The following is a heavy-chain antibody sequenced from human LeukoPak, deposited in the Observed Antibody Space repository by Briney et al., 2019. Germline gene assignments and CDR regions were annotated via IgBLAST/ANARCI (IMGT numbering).Heavy chain of an antibody. D-gene: IGHD3-22*01. CDR3: ARGIPFDYYDSSGYQVPFDY. Sequence: ASVKVSCKASGYTFTGYYMHWVRQASGQGLEWMGRINPNSGGTNYARKFQGRVTMTRVTSISTAYMELSRLRSDDTAVYYCARGIPFDYYDSSGYQVPFDYWGQGTLVTVSS. J-gene: IGHJ4*02. CDR1: GYTFTGYY. V-gene: IGHV1-2*06. CDR2: INPNSGGT.